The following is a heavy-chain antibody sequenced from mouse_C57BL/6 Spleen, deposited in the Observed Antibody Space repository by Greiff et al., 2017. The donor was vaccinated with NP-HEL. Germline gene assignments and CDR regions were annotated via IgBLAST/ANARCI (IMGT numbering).Heavy chain of an antibody. CDR1: GYTFTSYW. D-gene: IGHD2-2*01. J-gene: IGHJ1*03. CDR3: ASPMVTTRWYFDV. CDR2: IDPSDSET. Sequence: QVQLQQPGAELVRPGSSVKLSCKASGYTFTSYWMHWVKQRPIQGLEWIGNIDPSDSETHYNQKFKDKATLTVDKSSSTAYMQLSSLTSEDSAVYYCASPMVTTRWYFDVWGTGTTVTVSS. V-gene: IGHV1-52*01.